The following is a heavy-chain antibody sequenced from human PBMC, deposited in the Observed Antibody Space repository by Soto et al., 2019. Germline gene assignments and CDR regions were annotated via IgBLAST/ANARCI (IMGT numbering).Heavy chain of an antibody. D-gene: IGHD3-3*01. Sequence: SETLSLTCTVSGGSISSGYYYWSWIRQPPGKGLEWIGYIYYSGSTYYNPSLKSRVTISVDTSKNQFSLKLSSVTAADTAVYYCARDHRVSGWFDPWGQGTLVTVSS. CDR2: IYYSGST. CDR3: ARDHRVSGWFDP. CDR1: GGSISSGYYY. V-gene: IGHV4-30-4*01. J-gene: IGHJ5*02.